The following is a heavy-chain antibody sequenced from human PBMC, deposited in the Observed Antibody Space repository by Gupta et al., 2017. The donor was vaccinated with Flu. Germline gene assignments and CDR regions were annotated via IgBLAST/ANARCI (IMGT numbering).Heavy chain of an antibody. D-gene: IGHD3-22*01. Sequence: QVQLVESGGGVVQPGRSLRLSCAASGFTFSSYGMHWVRQAPGKGLEWVAVIWYDGSNKYYADSVKGRFTISRDNSKNTLYLQMNSLRAEDTAVYYCARDDYYDSSELDYWGQGTLVTVSS. V-gene: IGHV3-33*01. CDR2: IWYDGSNK. CDR3: ARDDYYDSSELDY. CDR1: GFTFSSYG. J-gene: IGHJ4*02.